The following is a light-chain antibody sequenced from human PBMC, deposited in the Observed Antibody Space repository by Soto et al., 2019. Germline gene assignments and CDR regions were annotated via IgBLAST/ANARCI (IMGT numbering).Light chain of an antibody. V-gene: IGLV1-44*01. J-gene: IGLJ1*01. CDR3: AAWADSLNVLYV. CDR1: RSNIGTNA. Sequence: QSVLTQPPSASATPGQRVTISCSGSRSNIGTNAVNWYQQLPGTAPRLLIYNNNQRPSGVPDRFSGSKSGTSASPAISGLQSDDEATYFCAAWADSLNVLYVFGTGTKVTVL. CDR2: NNN.